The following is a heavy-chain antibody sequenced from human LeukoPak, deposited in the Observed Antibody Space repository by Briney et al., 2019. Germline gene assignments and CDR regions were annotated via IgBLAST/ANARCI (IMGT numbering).Heavy chain of an antibody. V-gene: IGHV3-11*03. J-gene: IGHJ4*02. CDR3: ARGLYSSSWYYFDY. CDR1: GFTFSDYY. CDR2: ISSSSSYT. Sequence: GGSLRLSCAASGFTFSDYYMSWIRQAPGKGLEWVSYISSSSSYTNYADSVKGRFTISRDNAKNSLYLQVNSLRAEDTAVYYCARGLYSSSWYYFDYWGQGTLVTVSS. D-gene: IGHD6-13*01.